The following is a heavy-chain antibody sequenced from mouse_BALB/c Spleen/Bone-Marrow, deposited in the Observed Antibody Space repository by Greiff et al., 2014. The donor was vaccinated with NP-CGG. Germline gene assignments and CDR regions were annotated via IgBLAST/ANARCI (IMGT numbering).Heavy chain of an antibody. D-gene: IGHD1-1*01. CDR3: AIYYYGSSGFAY. CDR2: IDPANGNT. V-gene: IGHV14-3*02. J-gene: IGHJ3*01. Sequence: EVQLQQSGAELVKPGAPVKLSCTASGFNIKDTYMHWVKQRPEQGLEWIGRIDPANGNTTCGPTFQGKATITADTSSNTAYLQLSSLTSEDTAVYYCAIYYYGSSGFAYWGQGTLVTVSA. CDR1: GFNIKDTY.